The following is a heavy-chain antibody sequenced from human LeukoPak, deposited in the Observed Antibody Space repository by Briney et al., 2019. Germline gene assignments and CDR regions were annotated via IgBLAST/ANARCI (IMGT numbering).Heavy chain of an antibody. CDR2: ISYDGSNK. CDR1: GFTFSSYA. V-gene: IGHV3-30-3*01. CDR3: AKESGTTVVTPLSY. J-gene: IGHJ4*02. D-gene: IGHD4-23*01. Sequence: GGSLRLSCAASGFTFSSYAMHWVRQAPGKGLEWVAVISYDGSNKYYADSVKGRFTISRDNSKNTLYLQMNSLRAEDTAVYYCAKESGTTVVTPLSYWGQGTLVTVSS.